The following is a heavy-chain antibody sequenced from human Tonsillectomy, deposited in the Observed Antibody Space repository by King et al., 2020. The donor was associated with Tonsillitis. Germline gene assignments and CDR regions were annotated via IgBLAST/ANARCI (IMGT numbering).Heavy chain of an antibody. Sequence: VQLVESGGGWVKPGESLKLSWAASGFTFSASYMSWIPQAPGKGLEWVSYIISSSDTKHYAAPVRGRFTVPRDNMKDSVYLQMNGLRAEDAALYYCVKDLGGSGSSWGQGILVTVSS. CDR1: GFTFSASY. J-gene: IGHJ4*02. V-gene: IGHV3-11*01. D-gene: IGHD1-26*01. CDR2: IISSSDTK. CDR3: VKDLGGSGSS.